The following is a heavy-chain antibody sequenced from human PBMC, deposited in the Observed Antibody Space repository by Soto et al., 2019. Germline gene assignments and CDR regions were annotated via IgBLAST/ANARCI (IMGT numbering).Heavy chain of an antibody. CDR3: ARRGFYYDSGGYFDY. Sequence: SVKVSCKASGGTFSSYAISWVRQAPGQGLEWTGGIIPIFGTANYAQKFQGRVTITADESTSTAYMELSSLRSEDTAVYYCARRGFYYDSGGYFDYWGQGTLVTVSS. D-gene: IGHD3-22*01. J-gene: IGHJ4*02. CDR1: GGTFSSYA. CDR2: IIPIFGTA. V-gene: IGHV1-69*13.